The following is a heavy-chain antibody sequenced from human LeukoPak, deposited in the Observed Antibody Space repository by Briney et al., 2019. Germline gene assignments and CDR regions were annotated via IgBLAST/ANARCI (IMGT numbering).Heavy chain of an antibody. CDR3: ARSSGVVIHNWFDP. D-gene: IGHD3-3*01. J-gene: IGHJ5*02. CDR1: GGSIRGSSYY. V-gene: IGHV4-39*01. Sequence: PSETLSLTCTVSGGSIRGSSYYWVWIRQPPGKGLEWIGTIYYSGSTYYNPSLKSRVTISADTSKNQLSLKVRSVTAADTAVYFCARSSGVVIHNWFDPWGQGTLVTVSS. CDR2: IYYSGST.